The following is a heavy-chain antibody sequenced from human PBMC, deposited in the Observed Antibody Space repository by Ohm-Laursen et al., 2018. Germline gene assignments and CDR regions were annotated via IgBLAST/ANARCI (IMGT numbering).Heavy chain of an antibody. V-gene: IGHV4-34*01. J-gene: IGHJ5*02. D-gene: IGHD2-15*01. CDR2: INHSGST. Sequence: GTLSLTCAVYGGSFSGYYWSWIRQPPGKGLEWIGEINHSGSTNYKQSLKSRVTISVDTSKNQFSLRLSSVTAADTAVYYCARDVVAAPWGQGTLVTVSS. CDR3: ARDVVAAP. CDR1: GGSFSGYY.